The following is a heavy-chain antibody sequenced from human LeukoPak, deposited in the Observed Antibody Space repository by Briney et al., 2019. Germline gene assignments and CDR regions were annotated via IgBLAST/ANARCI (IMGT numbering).Heavy chain of an antibody. CDR3: AKGGGLYSSSWQNNWFDP. J-gene: IGHJ5*02. D-gene: IGHD6-13*01. V-gene: IGHV1-18*01. CDR2: ISAYNGNT. Sequence: ASVKVSCKASGYTFTSYGISWVRQAPGQGLEWMGWISAYNGNTNYAQKLQGRVTMTTDTSTSTAYMELRSLRSDDTAVYYCAKGGGLYSSSWQNNWFDPWGQGTLVTVSS. CDR1: GYTFTSYG.